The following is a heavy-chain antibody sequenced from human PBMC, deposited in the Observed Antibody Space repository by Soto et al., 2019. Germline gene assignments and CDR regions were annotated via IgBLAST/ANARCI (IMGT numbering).Heavy chain of an antibody. J-gene: IGHJ6*02. CDR3: ARESELELLNAFLNYYYGMDV. Sequence: KTSETLSLTCAVSGYSISSGYYWGWIRQPPGKGLEWIGSIYHSGSTYYNPSLKSRVTISVDTSKNQFSLKLSSVTAADTAVYYCARESELELLNAFLNYYYGMDVWGQGTTVTVSS. CDR1: GYSISSGYY. V-gene: IGHV4-38-2*02. D-gene: IGHD1-7*01. CDR2: IYHSGST.